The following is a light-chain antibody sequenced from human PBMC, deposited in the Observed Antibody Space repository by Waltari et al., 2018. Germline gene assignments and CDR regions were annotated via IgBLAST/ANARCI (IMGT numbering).Light chain of an antibody. CDR3: QRYFDIVL. CDR2: WVS. J-gene: IGKJ5*01. Sequence: DIVVTQSPHSLAVSLGERATINCNPGQSVFHNRNNKNNLAWYQQKPGQPPKLRIYWVSTRASGVPDRVSGSGSGTDFTLTISSLQAEDVAVYYCQRYFDIVLFGQGTRVEIK. V-gene: IGKV4-1*01. CDR1: QSVFHNRNNKNN.